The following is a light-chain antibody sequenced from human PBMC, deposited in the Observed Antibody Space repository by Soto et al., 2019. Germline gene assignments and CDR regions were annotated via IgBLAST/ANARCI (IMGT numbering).Light chain of an antibody. V-gene: IGKV1-5*01. CDR2: DAS. Sequence: DIQMTQSPSTLSAYVGDRVTFTCRASQSISTWLAWYQQKPGKAPKLLIYDASSLQSDVPSRLSGSGSGTEFTLTISALQNDDFASYYCQQYMNYATFGQGTKVEIK. CDR1: QSISTW. J-gene: IGKJ1*01. CDR3: QQYMNYAT.